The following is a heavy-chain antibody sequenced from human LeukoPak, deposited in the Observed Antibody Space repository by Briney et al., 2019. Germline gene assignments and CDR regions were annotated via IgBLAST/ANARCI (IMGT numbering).Heavy chain of an antibody. CDR1: GGSFSGYC. CDR3: ARGPQVLLWFGESIKGSYSWFDP. J-gene: IGHJ5*02. V-gene: IGHV4-34*01. CDR2: INHNESA. Sequence: PSETLSLTCAVYGGSFSGYCWSWIRQPPGKGLGWIGEINHNESANYNPYLKSRGTISVETSKNQFSLKLSSMTAADTAVYYCARGPQVLLWFGESIKGSYSWFDPWGQGTLVTVSS. D-gene: IGHD3-10*01.